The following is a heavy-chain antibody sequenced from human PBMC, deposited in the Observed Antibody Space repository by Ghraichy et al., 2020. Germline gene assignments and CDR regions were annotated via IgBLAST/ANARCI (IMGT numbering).Heavy chain of an antibody. J-gene: IGHJ4*02. D-gene: IGHD1-14*01. CDR1: GFTFSSYG. CDR2: IRYDGSNK. V-gene: IGHV3-30*02. CDR3: ATATTDVDY. Sequence: GESLNISCAASGFTFSSYGMHWVRQALGKGLEWVAFIRYDGSNKYYADSVKGRFTISRDNSKNTLYLQMNSLRAEDTAVYYCATATTDVDYWGQGTLVTVSS.